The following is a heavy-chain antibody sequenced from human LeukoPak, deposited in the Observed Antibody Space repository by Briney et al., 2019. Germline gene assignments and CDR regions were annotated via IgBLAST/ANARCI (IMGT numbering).Heavy chain of an antibody. CDR1: GGSISSGDYY. CDR3: ARVSILSGYSGYDIFDY. Sequence: SQTLSLTCTVSGGSISSGDYYWSWIRQPPGKGLEWIGYIYYSGSTYYNPSLKSRVTISVDTSKNQFSLKLSSVTAADTAVYYCARVSILSGYSGYDIFDYWGQGTLVTVSS. D-gene: IGHD5-12*01. V-gene: IGHV4-30-4*01. J-gene: IGHJ4*02. CDR2: IYYSGST.